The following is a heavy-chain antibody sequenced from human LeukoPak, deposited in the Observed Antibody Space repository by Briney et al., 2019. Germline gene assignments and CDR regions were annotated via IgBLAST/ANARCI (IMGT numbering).Heavy chain of an antibody. Sequence: AGGSLRLSRAASGFTFSSYEMNWVRQAPGKGLEWVSYISSSGSTIYYADSVKGRFTISGDNAKNSLYLQMNSLRAEDTAVYHCAELGITMIGGVWGKGTTVTISS. CDR2: ISSSGSTI. CDR1: GFTFSSYE. D-gene: IGHD3-10*02. V-gene: IGHV3-48*03. J-gene: IGHJ6*04. CDR3: AELGITMIGGV.